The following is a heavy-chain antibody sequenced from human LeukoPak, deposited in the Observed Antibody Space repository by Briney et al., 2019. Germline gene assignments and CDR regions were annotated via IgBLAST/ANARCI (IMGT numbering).Heavy chain of an antibody. Sequence: ASVKVSCKASGYTFTSYDINWVRQATGQGLEWMGWMNANSGNTGYPQKFQGRVTMTRNTSISTAYMELSSLRSEDTAVYYCARGSPDYPTNDYFDYWGQGTLVAVSS. CDR2: MNANSGNT. J-gene: IGHJ4*02. D-gene: IGHD3-16*01. CDR3: ARGSPDYPTNDYFDY. CDR1: GYTFTSYD. V-gene: IGHV1-8*01.